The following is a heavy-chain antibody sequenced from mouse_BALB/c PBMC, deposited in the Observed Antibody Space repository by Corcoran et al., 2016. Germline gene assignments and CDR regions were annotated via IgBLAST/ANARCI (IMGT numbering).Heavy chain of an antibody. V-gene: IGHV9-3-1*01. CDR2: INTYTGEP. CDR3: AREPLAMDY. CDR1: GYTFTNYG. J-gene: IGHJ4*01. Sequence: QIQLVQSGPELKKPEETVKISCKASGYTFTNYGMNWVKQAPGKGLKWMGWINTYTGEPTYADDFKGRFAFSLETSASTAYLQINNLKNEDTATYFCAREPLAMDYWGQGTSVTVSS.